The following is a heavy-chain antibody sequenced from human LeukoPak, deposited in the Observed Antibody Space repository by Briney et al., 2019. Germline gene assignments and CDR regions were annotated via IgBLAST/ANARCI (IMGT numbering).Heavy chain of an antibody. J-gene: IGHJ6*02. CDR2: INDYTGNT. D-gene: IGHD3-22*01. CDR1: GGSFTDYF. V-gene: IGHV4-34*01. Sequence: SETLSLTCDVFGGSFTDYFWTWIRQSPGKGLEWIGEINDYTGNTNYNPSLNSRVSISLEKSKNQFSLELRSVTAADAAVYYCARGRIAKIVVVHSFHYGMDVWGQGTTVTVSS. CDR3: ARGRIAKIVVVHSFHYGMDV.